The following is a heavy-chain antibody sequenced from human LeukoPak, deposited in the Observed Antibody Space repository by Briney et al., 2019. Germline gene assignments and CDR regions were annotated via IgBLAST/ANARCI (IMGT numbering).Heavy chain of an antibody. V-gene: IGHV4-59*01. CDR3: ARRHTYYYDSSGYPLDAFDI. Sequence: SETLPLTCTVSGGSISSYYWSGVRQPPGKGLERIWYIYYSGSTTYNPSLKSRVTISVYPSKNPSSLTLSSVTAADTAVYYCARRHTYYYDSSGYPLDAFDIWGQGTMVTVSS. J-gene: IGHJ3*02. CDR2: IYYSGST. CDR1: GGSISSYY. D-gene: IGHD3-22*01.